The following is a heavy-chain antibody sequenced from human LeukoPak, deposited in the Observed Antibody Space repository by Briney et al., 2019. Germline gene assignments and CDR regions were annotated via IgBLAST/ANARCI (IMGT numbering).Heavy chain of an antibody. D-gene: IGHD6-13*01. V-gene: IGHV1-46*01. CDR3: VSGATYIAPLNPFWYFYL. J-gene: IGHJ2*01. CDR2: INPSGGST. Sequence: ASVKVSCKASGYTFTSNYMHWERQGPGQGLEWMGIINPSGGSTSYAQKFQGRVTMTRDTSTNTVYMELSSLRSEATAVFYCVSGATYIAPLNPFWYFYLWGRGTLVTGSS. CDR1: GYTFTSNY.